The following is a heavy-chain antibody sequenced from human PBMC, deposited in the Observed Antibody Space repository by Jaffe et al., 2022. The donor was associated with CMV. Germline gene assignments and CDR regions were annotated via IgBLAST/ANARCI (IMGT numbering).Heavy chain of an antibody. CDR3: ARGRGYYYDSSAPILQDYYYGMDV. D-gene: IGHD3-22*01. CDR1: GGSISSYY. CDR2: IYTSGST. V-gene: IGHV4-4*07. J-gene: IGHJ6*02. Sequence: QVQLQESGPGLVKPSETLSLTCTVSGGSISSYYWSWIRQPAGKGLEWIGRIYTSGSTNYNPSLKSRVTMSVDTSKNQFSLKLSSVTAADTAVYYCARGRGYYYDSSAPILQDYYYGMDVWGQGTTVTVSS.